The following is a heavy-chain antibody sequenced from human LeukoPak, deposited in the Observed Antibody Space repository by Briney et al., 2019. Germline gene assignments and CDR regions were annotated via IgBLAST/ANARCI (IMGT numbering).Heavy chain of an antibody. D-gene: IGHD4-17*01. J-gene: IGHJ4*02. CDR2: INHSGST. Sequence: PSETLSLTCAVYGGSFSGYYWSWIRQPPGKGLEWIGEINHSGSTNYNPSLKSRVTISVDTSKNQFSLKLSSATAADTAVYYCASPTTVTTGVEYWGQGTLVTVSS. CDR1: GGSFSGYY. V-gene: IGHV4-34*01. CDR3: ASPTTVTTGVEY.